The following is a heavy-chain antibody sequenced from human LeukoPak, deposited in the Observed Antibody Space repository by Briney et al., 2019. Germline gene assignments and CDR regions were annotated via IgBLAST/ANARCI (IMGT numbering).Heavy chain of an antibody. CDR2: IWYDASDR. D-gene: IGHD5-24*01. J-gene: IGHJ5*02. CDR3: VRGVGVSRSNYFDP. CDR1: GFTFSSFG. Sequence: GGSLRLSCAASGFTFSSFGMHWVRQAPGKGLEWVAVIWYDASDRYYADSVKGRFTISRDNSKNTLFLQMNSLRDDDTAVYYCVRGVGVSRSNYFDPWGQGTLVVVSS. V-gene: IGHV3-33*01.